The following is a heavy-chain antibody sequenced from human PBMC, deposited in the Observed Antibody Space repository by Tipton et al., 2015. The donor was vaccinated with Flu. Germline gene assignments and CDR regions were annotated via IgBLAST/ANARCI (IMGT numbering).Heavy chain of an antibody. J-gene: IGHJ6*02. D-gene: IGHD2-2*01. Sequence: SLRLSCAASGFTFSSYWMHWVRQAPGKGLVWVSRINSDGSSTSYADSVKGRFTISRDNAKNTLYLQMNSLRAEDTAVYYCARDGDIVVVPAAIRYYYGMEVWGQGTTVTVSS. V-gene: IGHV3-74*01. CDR1: GFTFSSYW. CDR3: ARDGDIVVVPAAIRYYYGMEV. CDR2: INSDGSST.